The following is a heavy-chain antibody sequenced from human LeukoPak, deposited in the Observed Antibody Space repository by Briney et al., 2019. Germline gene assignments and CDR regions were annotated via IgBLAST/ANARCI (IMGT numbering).Heavy chain of an antibody. CDR3: GRHLPSTSGSI. CDR1: EFIFSIYW. Sequence: GGSLRLSCAASEFIFSIYWMHWLRQAPGKGLEWVASINEDGTDEYYVHSVKGRFTISRDNAKNSLYLQMNSLRAEDTAVYYCGRHLPSTSGSIWGQGTLVTVSS. V-gene: IGHV3-7*01. J-gene: IGHJ4*02. CDR2: INEDGTDE. D-gene: IGHD1-7*01.